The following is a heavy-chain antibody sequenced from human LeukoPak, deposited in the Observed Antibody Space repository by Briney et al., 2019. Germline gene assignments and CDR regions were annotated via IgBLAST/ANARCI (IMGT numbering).Heavy chain of an antibody. D-gene: IGHD3-22*01. Sequence: GGSLRLSCAASGFTFSSYGMHWVRQAPGKGLEWVAFIRYDGSNKYYADSVKGRFTISRDNSKNTLYLQMNSLRAEDTAVYYCASHTYYYDSSGYYGGAFDIWGQGTMVTVSS. CDR2: IRYDGSNK. CDR3: ASHTYYYDSSGYYGGAFDI. CDR1: GFTFSSYG. V-gene: IGHV3-30*02. J-gene: IGHJ3*02.